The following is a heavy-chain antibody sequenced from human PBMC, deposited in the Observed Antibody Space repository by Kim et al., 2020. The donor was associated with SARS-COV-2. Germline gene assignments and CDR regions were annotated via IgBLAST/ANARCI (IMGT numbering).Heavy chain of an antibody. CDR1: GGSISSGGYY. V-gene: IGHV4-31*03. CDR2: IYYSGST. Sequence: SETLSLTCTVSGGSISSGGYYWSWIRQHPGKGLEWIGYIYYSGSTYYNPSLKSRVTISVDTSKNQFSLKLSSVTAADTAVYYCARAMDPGGPLFDYWGQGTLVTVSS. D-gene: IGHD3-10*01. J-gene: IGHJ4*02. CDR3: ARAMDPGGPLFDY.